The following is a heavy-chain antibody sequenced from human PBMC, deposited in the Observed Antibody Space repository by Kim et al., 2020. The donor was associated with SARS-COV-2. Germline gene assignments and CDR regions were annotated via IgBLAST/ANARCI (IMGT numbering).Heavy chain of an antibody. V-gene: IGHV4-61*01. CDR1: GGSVSSGSYY. CDR2: IYYSGST. CDR3: ARSPHPSSSSFDP. Sequence: SETLSLTCTVSGGSVSSGSYYWSWIRQPPGKGLEWIGYIYYSGSTNYNPSLKSRVTISVDTSKNQFSLKLSSVTAADTAVYYCARSPHPSSSSFDPWGQGTLVTVSS. D-gene: IGHD6-6*01. J-gene: IGHJ5*02.